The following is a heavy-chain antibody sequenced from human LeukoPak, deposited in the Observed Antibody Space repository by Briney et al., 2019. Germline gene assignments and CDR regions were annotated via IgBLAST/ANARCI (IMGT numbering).Heavy chain of an antibody. V-gene: IGHV4-4*02. CDR2: IYHSGST. CDR3: ARSRGYSVTADY. CDR1: GGSISSSNW. Sequence: SETLSLACAVSGGSISSSNWWSWVRQPPGKGLEWIGEIYHSGSTNYNPSLKSRVTISVDKSKNQFSLKLSSVTAADTAVYYCARSRGYSVTADYWGQGTLVTVSS. D-gene: IGHD5-18*01. J-gene: IGHJ4*02.